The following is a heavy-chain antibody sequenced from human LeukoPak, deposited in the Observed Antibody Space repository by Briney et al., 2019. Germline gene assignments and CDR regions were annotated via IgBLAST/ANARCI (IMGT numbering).Heavy chain of an antibody. J-gene: IGHJ5*01. D-gene: IGHD6-13*01. V-gene: IGHV3-23*01. CDR2: LIDSGDTT. CDR1: GFTFYNYA. Sequence: SGGSLRLSCAASGFTFYNYAMSWVRQAPGKGLEWVSALIDSGDTTYYADSVKGRFTISRDNSKNTLFLQMNSLTAEDTAIYYSVKEGGSFLTWFDSWGQGSLVTVSS. CDR3: VKEGGSFLTWFDS.